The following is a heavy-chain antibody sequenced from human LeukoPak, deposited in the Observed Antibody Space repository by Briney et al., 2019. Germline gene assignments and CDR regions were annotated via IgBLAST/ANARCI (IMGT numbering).Heavy chain of an antibody. D-gene: IGHD6-6*01. CDR3: ASSEYSSSSPDY. J-gene: IGHJ4*02. Sequence: SETLSLTCTVSGGFISSYCWSWIRQPPGRGVEWIGYIYYSGSTNYNPSLKSRVTISVDTSKNQFSLKLSSVTAADTAVYYCASSEYSSSSPDYWGQGTMVTVSS. CDR1: GGFISSYC. V-gene: IGHV4-59*01. CDR2: IYYSGST.